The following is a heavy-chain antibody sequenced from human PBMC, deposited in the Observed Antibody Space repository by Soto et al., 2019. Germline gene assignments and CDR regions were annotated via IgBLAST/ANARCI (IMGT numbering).Heavy chain of an antibody. Sequence: ASVKVSCKASGYTFTSYGISWVRQAPGQGLEWMGWISAYSGNTNYAQKLQGRVTMTTDTSTSTAYMELRSLRSDDTAVYYCARDPKYNWNYVDYYYGMDVWGQGTTVTVSS. CDR2: ISAYSGNT. D-gene: IGHD1-7*01. J-gene: IGHJ6*02. V-gene: IGHV1-18*04. CDR1: GYTFTSYG. CDR3: ARDPKYNWNYVDYYYGMDV.